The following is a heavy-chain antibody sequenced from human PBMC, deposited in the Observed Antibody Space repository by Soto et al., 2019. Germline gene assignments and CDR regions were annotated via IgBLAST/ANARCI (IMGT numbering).Heavy chain of an antibody. CDR1: GDSVSSNTVA. CDR3: ARSVYSSGWLN. Sequence: PSQTLSLTCAISGDSVSSNTVAWNWIRQSPSRGLEGLGRTYYRSKWYNDYAVSVKSRIAINPDTSKNQFSLQLNSVSPEDTAVYYCARSVYSSGWLNWGQGTLVTVSS. D-gene: IGHD6-19*01. V-gene: IGHV6-1*01. J-gene: IGHJ4*02. CDR2: TYYRSKWYN.